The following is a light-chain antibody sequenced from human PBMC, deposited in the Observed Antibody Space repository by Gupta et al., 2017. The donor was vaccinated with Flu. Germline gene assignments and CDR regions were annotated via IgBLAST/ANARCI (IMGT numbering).Light chain of an antibody. Sequence: PSALSASVGDRVTVTCRASQSISIWLAWYQQKPGKAPNLLIYKASNLKDGVPSRFSGSGSGTEFSLTISSLQPDDFATYYCHQDNSYSWTFGQGTKVEIK. CDR2: KAS. V-gene: IGKV1-5*03. CDR1: QSISIW. CDR3: HQDNSYSWT. J-gene: IGKJ1*01.